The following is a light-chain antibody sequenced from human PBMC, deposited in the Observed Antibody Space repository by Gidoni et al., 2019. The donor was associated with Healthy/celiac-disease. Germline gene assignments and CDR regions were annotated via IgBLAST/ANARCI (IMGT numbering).Light chain of an antibody. V-gene: IGKV4-1*01. J-gene: IGKJ1*01. CDR1: QSVLYSSNNQNY. CDR2: WAS. CDR3: QQHYSTPWT. Sequence: DIVMTQSPESLAVSLGARATINCKSSQSVLYSSNNQNYLAWYQQKPGQPPKLLLYWASTRESGVPHRFSGSGSGTAFTLTIISLQAQDVAVYYCQQHYSTPWTFGQGTKVEIK.